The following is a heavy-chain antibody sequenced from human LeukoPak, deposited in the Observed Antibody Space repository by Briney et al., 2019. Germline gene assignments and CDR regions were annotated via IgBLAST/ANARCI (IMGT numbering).Heavy chain of an antibody. CDR3: ARYVTSSSWYGTTWYYYGMDV. J-gene: IGHJ6*02. V-gene: IGHV1-18*01. D-gene: IGHD6-13*01. CDR1: AYTFTSYG. Sequence: ASVTLSCKASAYTFTSYGILWVRQAPGHRLEWLRWISAYNGNTNYAQKLQGRVTMTTDTSTSTAYMELRSLRSDDTAVYYCARYVTSSSWYGTTWYYYGMDVWGQGTTVTVSS. CDR2: ISAYNGNT.